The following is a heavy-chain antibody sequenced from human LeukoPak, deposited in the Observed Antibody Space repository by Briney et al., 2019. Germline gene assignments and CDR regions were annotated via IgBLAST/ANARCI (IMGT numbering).Heavy chain of an antibody. CDR2: ISGRGGST. CDR3: ASSLVGVKSGPDYYLDR. CDR1: GFTFSSYA. Sequence: GGSLRLSCSASGFTFSSYAMSWVRQAPGRGPEWVSAISGRGGSTFYADSVKGQFTISRDNSKNTLYLQMKRLRAEDTAVSYCASSLVGVKSGPDYYLDRWGQGTLVTVSS. D-gene: IGHD1-26*01. V-gene: IGHV3-23*01. J-gene: IGHJ4*02.